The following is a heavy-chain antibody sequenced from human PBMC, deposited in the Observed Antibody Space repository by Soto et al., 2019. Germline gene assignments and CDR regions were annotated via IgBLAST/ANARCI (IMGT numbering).Heavy chain of an antibody. CDR1: GGSFSGYY. Sequence: PSETLSLTCAVYGGSFSGYYWSWSRQPPGKGLELMGERNHSGSTNYNPSLKSRVTIPVDTSKNQSSLKLSSVTAADTAVYYCARGYCSGGSCYPVLIWGQGTLVTVSS. J-gene: IGHJ4*02. V-gene: IGHV4-34*01. CDR3: ARGYCSGGSCYPVLI. D-gene: IGHD2-15*01. CDR2: RNHSGST.